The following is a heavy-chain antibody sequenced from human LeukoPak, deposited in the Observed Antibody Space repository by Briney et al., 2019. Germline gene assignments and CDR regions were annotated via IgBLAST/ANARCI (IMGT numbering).Heavy chain of an antibody. CDR2: ISGSGGST. D-gene: IGHD4-23*01. Sequence: GGSLRLSCAASGFTFSSYAMSWVRPAPGKGLEWVSAISGSGGSTYYADSVKGRFTISRDNSKNTLYRQMNSLRAEDTAVYYCAKQGRPPNGGRFDYWGQGTLVTVSP. CDR3: AKQGRPPNGGRFDY. CDR1: GFTFSSYA. V-gene: IGHV3-23*01. J-gene: IGHJ4*02.